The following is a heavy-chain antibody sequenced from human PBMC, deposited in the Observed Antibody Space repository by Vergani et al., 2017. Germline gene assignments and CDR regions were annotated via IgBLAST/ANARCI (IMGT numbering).Heavy chain of an antibody. J-gene: IGHJ6*02. V-gene: IGHV4-34*01. CDR2: INHSGST. Sequence: QVQLQQWGAGLLKPSETLSLTCAVYGGSFSGYYWSWIRQPPGKGLEWIGEINHSGSTNYDPALKSRGTISVDTSKNQFSLKLSSVTAADTAVYYCARGLKIRRGEGYSGYVRGQTRRRDYYYGMDVWGQGTTVTVSS. CDR1: GGSFSGYY. D-gene: IGHD5-12*01. CDR3: ARGLKIRRGEGYSGYVRGQTRRRDYYYGMDV.